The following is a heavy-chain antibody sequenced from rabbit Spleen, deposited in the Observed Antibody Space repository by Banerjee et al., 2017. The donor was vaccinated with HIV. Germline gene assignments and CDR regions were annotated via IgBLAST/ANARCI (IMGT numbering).Heavy chain of an antibody. V-gene: IGHV1S47*01. Sequence: EESGGGLVQPGGSLKLSCKASAFDFSSGGVSWVRQAPGKGPEWIAYIDPVFGNTYYASWVNGRFTISSHNAQNTLYLQLNSLTAADTATYFCVRDKASISGDYGPWYFDLWGPGTLVTVS. CDR1: AFDFSSGG. CDR2: IDPVFGNT. D-gene: IGHD1-1*01. CDR3: VRDKASISGDYGPWYFDL. J-gene: IGHJ4*01.